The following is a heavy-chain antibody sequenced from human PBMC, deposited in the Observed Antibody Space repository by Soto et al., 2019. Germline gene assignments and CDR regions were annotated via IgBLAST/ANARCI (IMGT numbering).Heavy chain of an antibody. CDR2: IWYDGSNK. D-gene: IGHD6-13*01. J-gene: IGHJ4*02. V-gene: IGHV3-33*01. Sequence: QVQLLESGGGVVQPGRSLRLSCAASGCTFSSYGMHWVRQAPGKGLEWVAVIWYDGSNKYYADSVKGRFTISRDNSKNTLYLQMNSLRAEDTAVYYCARLRGIAAGPADYWGQGTLVTVSS. CDR1: GCTFSSYG. CDR3: ARLRGIAAGPADY.